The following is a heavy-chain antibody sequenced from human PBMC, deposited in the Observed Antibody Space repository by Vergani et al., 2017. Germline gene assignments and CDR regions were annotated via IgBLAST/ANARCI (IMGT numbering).Heavy chain of an antibody. CDR3: ARARDDYVWGSYRYFDY. Sequence: QVQLQQWGAGLLKPSETLSLTCAVYGGSFSGYYWSWIRQPPGKGLEWIGEINHSGSTNYNPSLKSRVTISVDTSKNQFSLKLSSVTAADTAVYYCARARDDYVWGSYRYFDYWGQGTLVTVSS. D-gene: IGHD3-16*02. CDR1: GGSFSGYY. V-gene: IGHV4-34*01. CDR2: INHSGST. J-gene: IGHJ4*02.